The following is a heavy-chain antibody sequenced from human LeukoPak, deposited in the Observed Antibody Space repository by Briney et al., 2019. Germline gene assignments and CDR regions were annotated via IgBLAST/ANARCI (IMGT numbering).Heavy chain of an antibody. Sequence: EASVKVSCKASGYTFTGYYMHWVRQAPGQGLEWMGWINPNSGGTNYAQKFQGWVTMTRDTSISTAYMELSRLRSDDTAVYYCAVRGYSGYDPSDYYGMDVWGQGTTVTVSS. D-gene: IGHD5-12*01. CDR3: AVRGYSGYDPSDYYGMDV. CDR2: INPNSGGT. CDR1: GYTFTGYY. J-gene: IGHJ6*02. V-gene: IGHV1-2*04.